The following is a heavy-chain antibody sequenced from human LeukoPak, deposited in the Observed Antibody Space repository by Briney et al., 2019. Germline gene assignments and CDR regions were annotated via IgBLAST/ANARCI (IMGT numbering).Heavy chain of an antibody. Sequence: SETLSLTCAVYGGSFSGYYWSWIRQPPGKGLEWIGEINHSGSTNYNPSLKSRVTISVDTSKNQFSLKLSSVTAADTAVYYCARKMIVVVISDNWFDPWGQGTLVTVSS. D-gene: IGHD3-22*01. V-gene: IGHV4-34*01. J-gene: IGHJ5*02. CDR1: GGSFSGYY. CDR2: INHSGST. CDR3: ARKMIVVVISDNWFDP.